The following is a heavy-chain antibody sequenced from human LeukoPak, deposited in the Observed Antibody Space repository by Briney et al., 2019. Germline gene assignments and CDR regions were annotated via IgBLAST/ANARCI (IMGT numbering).Heavy chain of an antibody. Sequence: PSETLSLTCTVSGGSISSYYWSWVRQPPGKGLEWIGYIYYSGSTNYNPSLKSRVTISVDTSRNQSSLKLSSVTAADTAVYYCARAARYYYDTIGAFDVWGQGTMATVSS. CDR1: GGSISSYY. CDR2: IYYSGST. CDR3: ARAARYYYDTIGAFDV. J-gene: IGHJ3*01. D-gene: IGHD3-22*01. V-gene: IGHV4-59*01.